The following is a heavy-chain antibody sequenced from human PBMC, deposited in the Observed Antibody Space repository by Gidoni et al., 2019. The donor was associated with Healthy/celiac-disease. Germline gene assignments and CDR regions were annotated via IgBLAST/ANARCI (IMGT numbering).Heavy chain of an antibody. CDR3: AKDPRGFWSGYSSSDY. V-gene: IGHV3-23*04. D-gene: IGHD3-3*01. CDR2: ISGSGGST. J-gene: IGHJ4*02. CDR1: GFPFSSYA. Sequence: EVQLVVSGGGLVQPGGSLRLSCAASGFPFSSYAMSWVRQAPGKGLEWVSAISGSGGSTYYADSVKGRFTISRDNSKNTLYLQMNSLRAEDTAVYYCAKDPRGFWSGYSSSDYWGQGTLVTVSS.